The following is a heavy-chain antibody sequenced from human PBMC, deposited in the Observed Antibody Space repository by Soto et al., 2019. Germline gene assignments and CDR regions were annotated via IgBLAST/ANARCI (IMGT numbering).Heavy chain of an antibody. CDR3: ARLGDYYDGSGPPPRY. V-gene: IGHV5-51*01. D-gene: IGHD3-22*01. CDR1: GYSFTSYW. Sequence: PGESLKISCKGSGYSFTSYWIGWVRQMPGKGLEWMGIIYPGDSDTRYSPSFQGQVTISADKSISTAYLQWSSPKASDTAMYYCARLGDYYDGSGPPPRYWGQGTLVTVSS. J-gene: IGHJ4*02. CDR2: IYPGDSDT.